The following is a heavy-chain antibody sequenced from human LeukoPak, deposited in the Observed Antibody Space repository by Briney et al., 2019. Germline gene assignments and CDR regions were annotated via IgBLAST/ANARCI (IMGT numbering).Heavy chain of an antibody. D-gene: IGHD5-18*01. Sequence: PSETLSLTCAVYGGSFSGYYWSWIRQPPGKGLEWIGEINHSGSTNYNPSLKSRVTISVDTSKNQFSLKLSSVTAADTAVYYCARGAWIQLWFDYWGQGTLATVSS. CDR2: INHSGST. J-gene: IGHJ4*02. V-gene: IGHV4-34*01. CDR1: GGSFSGYY. CDR3: ARGAWIQLWFDY.